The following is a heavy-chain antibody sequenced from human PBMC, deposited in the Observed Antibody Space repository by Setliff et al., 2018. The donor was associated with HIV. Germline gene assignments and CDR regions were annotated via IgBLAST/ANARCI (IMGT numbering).Heavy chain of an antibody. D-gene: IGHD6-13*01. Sequence: AGGSLRLSCAASGFTFSSYGMHWVRQAPGKGLEWVAVIWYDGSNKYYADSVKGRFTISRDNSKNMLYLQMNSLRAEDTAVYYCAKPNSPMFDSWGQGTLVTVSS. V-gene: IGHV3-33*06. CDR2: IWYDGSNK. CDR1: GFTFSSYG. J-gene: IGHJ4*02. CDR3: AKPNSPMFDS.